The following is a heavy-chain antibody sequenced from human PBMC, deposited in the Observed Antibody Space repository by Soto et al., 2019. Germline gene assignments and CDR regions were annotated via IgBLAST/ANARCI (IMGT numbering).Heavy chain of an antibody. J-gene: IGHJ4*02. CDR1: GFTFRSYA. Sequence: PGGSLRLSCAASGFTFRSYAMSWVRQAPGKGLEWVSGISGSGESTYYADSVKGRFTISRDNSKNTLYLQMNSLRAEDTAVYYCAKDFAPREEWELYYWGQGTLVTVSS. D-gene: IGHD3-10*01. CDR2: ISGSGEST. CDR3: AKDFAPREEWELYY. V-gene: IGHV3-23*01.